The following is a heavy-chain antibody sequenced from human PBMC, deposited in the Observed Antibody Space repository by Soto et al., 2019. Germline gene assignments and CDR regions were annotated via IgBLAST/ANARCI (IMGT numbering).Heavy chain of an antibody. J-gene: IGHJ4*02. CDR1: GRTFSSYA. CDR2: IIPIFGTA. D-gene: IGHD4-17*01. V-gene: IGHV1-69*06. CDR3: ARVDYGDYEIYRALYYYCDY. Sequence: QVQLVQSGAEVKQPGSSVKVSCTASGRTFSSYAISWVRQAPGQGLEWMGGIIPIFGTANYAQKFQGRVTITADKSTSTAYMELSSLRYEDTAVYYCARVDYGDYEIYRALYYYCDYWGQGTLVTVSS.